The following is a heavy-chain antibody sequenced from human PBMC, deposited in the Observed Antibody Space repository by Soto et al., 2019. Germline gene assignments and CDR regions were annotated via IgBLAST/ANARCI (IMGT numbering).Heavy chain of an antibody. V-gene: IGHV1-2*02. CDR1: GYTFTGYY. D-gene: IGHD3-9*01. CDR2: INPNSGGT. Sequence: ASVKVSCKASGYTFTGYYMHWVRQAPGQGLEWMGWINPNSGGTNYAQKFQGRVTMTRDTSISTAYMELSRLRSDDTAVYYCARPDYDILTGYYFDCWGQGTLVTVSS. CDR3: ARPDYDILTGYYFDC. J-gene: IGHJ4*02.